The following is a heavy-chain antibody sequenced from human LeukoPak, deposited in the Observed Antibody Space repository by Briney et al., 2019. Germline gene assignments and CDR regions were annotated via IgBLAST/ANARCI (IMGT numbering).Heavy chain of an antibody. CDR2: ISSSSIYT. CDR1: GFALSDYY. CDR3: ARDREYYFDS. Sequence: GGSLRLSCAASGFALSDYYMSWLRQAPGKGLEWVSYISSSSIYTNYADSVKGRFTISRDNAKNSLYLQMNSLRAEDTAVYYCARDREYYFDSWGQGTLVTVSS. J-gene: IGHJ4*02. V-gene: IGHV3-11*06.